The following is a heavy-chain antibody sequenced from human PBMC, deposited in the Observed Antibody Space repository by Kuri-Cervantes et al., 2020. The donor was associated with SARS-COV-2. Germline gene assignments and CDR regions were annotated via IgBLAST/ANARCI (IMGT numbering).Heavy chain of an antibody. Sequence: SETLSLTCAVYGGSFSGYYWSWIRQPPGKGLEWIGEINHSGSTNYNPSLKSRVTISVDTSKNQFSLKLSSVTAADTAVYYCARKGGVYSSSCPDYWGQGTLVTVSS. CDR2: INHSGST. CDR1: GGSFSGYY. J-gene: IGHJ4*02. CDR3: ARKGGVYSSSCPDY. V-gene: IGHV4-34*01. D-gene: IGHD6-13*01.